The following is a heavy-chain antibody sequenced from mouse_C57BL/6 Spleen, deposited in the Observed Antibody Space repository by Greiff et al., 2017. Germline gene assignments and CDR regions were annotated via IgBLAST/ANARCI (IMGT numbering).Heavy chain of an antibody. V-gene: IGHV2-2*01. CDR2: IWSGGST. J-gene: IGHJ1*03. CDR3: ARNKGITRYFDV. Sequence: QVQLQQSGPGLVQPSQSLSITCTVSGFSLTSYGVHWVRQSPGKGLEWLGVIWSGGSTDYNAAFISRLGISKDNSKSQFFFKMNSLQADDTAIYCCARNKGITRYFDVWGTGTTVTVSS. D-gene: IGHD2-4*01. CDR1: GFSLTSYG.